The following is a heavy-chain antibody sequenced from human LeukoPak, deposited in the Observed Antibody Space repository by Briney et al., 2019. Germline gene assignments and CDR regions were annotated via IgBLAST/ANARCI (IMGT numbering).Heavy chain of an antibody. Sequence: ASVKVSCKASGGTFSSYAVSWLRQAPGQGLEWMGRIIPIVGIANYATKFQGRLTIPADKSTSTAYMELSSLSSEDTAVCYCARDRHIVVVTASYYFDYWGQGTLVTVSS. CDR1: GGTFSSYA. J-gene: IGHJ4*02. D-gene: IGHD2-21*02. V-gene: IGHV1-69*04. CDR3: ARDRHIVVVTASYYFDY. CDR2: IIPIVGIA.